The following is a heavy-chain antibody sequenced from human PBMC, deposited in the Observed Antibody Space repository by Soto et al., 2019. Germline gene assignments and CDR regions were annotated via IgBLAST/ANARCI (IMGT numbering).Heavy chain of an antibody. V-gene: IGHV2-5*01. CDR2: IYWNDDK. J-gene: IGHJ4*02. CDR3: AHLPRDYDSSGAFDY. Sequence: ESGPTLVNPTQTLTLTCTFSGFSLSTSGVGVGWIRQPPGKALEWLALIYWNDDKRYSPSLKSRLTITKDTSKNQVVLTMTNMDPVDTATYYCAHLPRDYDSSGAFDYWGQGTLVTVSS. D-gene: IGHD3-22*01. CDR1: GFSLSTSGVG.